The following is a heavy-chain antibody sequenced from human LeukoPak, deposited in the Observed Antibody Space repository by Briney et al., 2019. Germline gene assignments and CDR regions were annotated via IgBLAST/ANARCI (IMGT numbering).Heavy chain of an antibody. CDR2: ISTTSGNI. CDR3: ARDKLVGDSYFEY. J-gene: IGHJ4*02. D-gene: IGHD1-26*01. Sequence: PGGSLRLSCAASGFTFSSYSMNWVRQAPGKGLEWVAAISTTSGNIYYADSVKGRFTISRDNAKNSLYLQMNSLRAEDTAVYYCARDKLVGDSYFEYWGQGTLVTVSS. CDR1: GFTFSSYS. V-gene: IGHV3-21*01.